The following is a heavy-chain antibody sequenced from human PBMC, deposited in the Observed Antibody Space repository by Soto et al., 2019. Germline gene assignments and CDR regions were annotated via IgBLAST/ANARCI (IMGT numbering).Heavy chain of an antibody. CDR3: ARTKGDYYDSSGYSNYFDY. D-gene: IGHD3-22*01. V-gene: IGHV4-31*03. CDR1: GGSISSGGYY. Sequence: PSETLSLTCTVSGGSISSGGYYWSWIRQHPGKGLEWIGYIYYSGSTYYNPSLKSRVTISVDTSKNQFSLKLSSVTAADTAVYYCARTKGDYYDSSGYSNYFDYWGQGTLVTVSS. CDR2: IYYSGST. J-gene: IGHJ4*02.